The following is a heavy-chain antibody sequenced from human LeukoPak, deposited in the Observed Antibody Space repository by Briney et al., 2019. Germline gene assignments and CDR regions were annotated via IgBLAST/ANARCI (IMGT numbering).Heavy chain of an antibody. J-gene: IGHJ4*02. CDR1: GFTFSSYA. V-gene: IGHV3-23*01. CDR2: ISGSGGST. Sequence: GGSLRLSCAASGFTFSSYAMSWVRQAPGKGLEWVSAISGSGGSTYYADSVKGRFTISRDNSKNTLYLQMNSLRAEDTAVYYCARGEAGYSYGPYHYWGQGSLVTVSS. CDR3: ARGEAGYSYGPYHY. D-gene: IGHD5-18*01.